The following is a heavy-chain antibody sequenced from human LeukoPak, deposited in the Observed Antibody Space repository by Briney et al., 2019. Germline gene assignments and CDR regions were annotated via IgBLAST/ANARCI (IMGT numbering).Heavy chain of an antibody. V-gene: IGHV3-30*02. CDR3: AKGPKRYNILTGYFVIETAFDI. CDR1: GFSFSSYG. CDR2: IQFDGSDE. J-gene: IGHJ3*02. D-gene: IGHD3-9*01. Sequence: GGSLRLSCAAYGFSFSSYGMHWVRQAPGKGLEWVAYIQFDGSDEQYADSVKGRFSISRDSSKNILYLQMNSLRAEDTAVYYCAKGPKRYNILTGYFVIETAFDIWGQGTMVTVSS.